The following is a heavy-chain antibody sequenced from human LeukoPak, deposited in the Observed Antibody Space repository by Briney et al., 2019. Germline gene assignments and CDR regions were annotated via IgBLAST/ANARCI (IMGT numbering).Heavy chain of an antibody. CDR3: ARDWAYGGFVPDVFDI. CDR2: ITSSGSNI. D-gene: IGHD4-23*01. CDR1: GFTFSSYE. V-gene: IGHV3-48*03. Sequence: GGSLRLSCAASGFTFSSYEMNWVRQAPGKGLEWLSYITSSGSNIYYADSVKGRFTISRDNAKNSLYLQMNSLRAEDTAVYYCARDWAYGGFVPDVFDIWGQGTVVSVSS. J-gene: IGHJ3*02.